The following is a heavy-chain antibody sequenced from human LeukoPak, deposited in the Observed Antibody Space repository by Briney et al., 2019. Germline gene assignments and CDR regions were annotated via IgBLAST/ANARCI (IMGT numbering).Heavy chain of an antibody. J-gene: IGHJ6*02. CDR2: ISGSGGST. CDR1: GFTFSSYA. Sequence: PGGSLRLSWAASGFTFSSYAMSWVRQAPGKGLEWVSAISGSGGSTYYADSVKGRFTISRDNSKNTLYLQMNSLRAEDTAVYYCAKFTHSYYYYGMDVWGQGTTVTVSS. V-gene: IGHV3-23*01. D-gene: IGHD2-21*01. CDR3: AKFTHSYYYYGMDV.